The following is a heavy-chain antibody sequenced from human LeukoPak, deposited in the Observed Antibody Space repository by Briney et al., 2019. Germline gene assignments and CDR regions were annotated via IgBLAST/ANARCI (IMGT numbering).Heavy chain of an antibody. Sequence: ASVKVSCKASGYTFTGYYMHWVRQAPGQGLEWMGWINPDSGGTNYAQKFQGRVTMTRDTSISTAYMQLSRLSSDDTAVYYCARDLGSGFVAFDIWGQGTWSPSLQ. CDR1: GYTFTGYY. CDR3: ARDLGSGFVAFDI. D-gene: IGHD3-3*01. J-gene: IGHJ3*02. CDR2: INPDSGGT. V-gene: IGHV1-2*02.